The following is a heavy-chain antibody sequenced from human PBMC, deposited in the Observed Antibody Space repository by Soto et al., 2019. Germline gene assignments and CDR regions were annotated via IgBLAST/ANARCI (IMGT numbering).Heavy chain of an antibody. CDR2: IYYSGST. D-gene: IGHD3-22*01. V-gene: IGHV4-39*01. Sequence: QLQLQESGPGLVKPSETLSLTCTVSGGSISSSSYYWGWIRQPPGKGLEWIGSIYYSGSTYYNPSLKSRATISVDTSTNQFSLKPGSVTAADTAVYYCARRNLDCSGYSLVKWFDPWGQGTLVTVSS. J-gene: IGHJ5*02. CDR3: ARRNLDCSGYSLVKWFDP. CDR1: GGSISSSSYY.